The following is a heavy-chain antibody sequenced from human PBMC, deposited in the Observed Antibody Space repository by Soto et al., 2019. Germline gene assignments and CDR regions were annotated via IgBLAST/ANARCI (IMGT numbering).Heavy chain of an antibody. Sequence: QVQLVESGGGVVQPGRSLRLSCAASGFTFSSYAMHWVRQAPGKGLEWVAVISYDGSNKYYADSVKGRFTISRDNSKNTLYLQMNSLRAEDTAVYYCARAWRVVRVVITNAYYYYGMDVWGQGTTVTVSS. V-gene: IGHV3-30-3*01. J-gene: IGHJ6*02. D-gene: IGHD3-10*01. CDR3: ARAWRVVRVVITNAYYYYGMDV. CDR1: GFTFSSYA. CDR2: ISYDGSNK.